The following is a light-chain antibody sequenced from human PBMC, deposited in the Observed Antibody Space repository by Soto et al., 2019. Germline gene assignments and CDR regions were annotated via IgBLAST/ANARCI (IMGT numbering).Light chain of an antibody. CDR1: QSVSSN. CDR3: KQYNNWPPWT. V-gene: IGKV3-15*01. J-gene: IGKJ1*01. Sequence: EIVMTQSPATLSVSPGERATLSCRASQSVSSNLAWYQQKPGKAPRLLIYGASTRATGIPARFSGSGSGTEFTLTISSMQSEDFAVYYCKQYNNWPPWTFGQGTKVDIK. CDR2: GAS.